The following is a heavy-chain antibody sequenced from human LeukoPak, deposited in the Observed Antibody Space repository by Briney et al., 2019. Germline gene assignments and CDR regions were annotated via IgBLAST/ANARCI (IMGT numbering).Heavy chain of an antibody. J-gene: IGHJ5*02. CDR1: GYTFTSYD. CDR3: ARTSYYYDSSGYYYGP. CDR2: INPNSGGT. D-gene: IGHD3-22*01. Sequence: ASVKVSCKASGYTFTSYDINWVRQATGQGLEWMGWINPNSGGTNYAQKFQGRVTMTRDTSISTAYMELSRLRSDDTAVYYCARTSYYYDSSGYYYGPWGQGTLVTVSS. V-gene: IGHV1-2*02.